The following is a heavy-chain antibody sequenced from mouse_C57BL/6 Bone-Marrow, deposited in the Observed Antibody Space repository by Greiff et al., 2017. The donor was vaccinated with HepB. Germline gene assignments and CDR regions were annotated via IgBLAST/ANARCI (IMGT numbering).Heavy chain of an antibody. Sequence: QVHVKQSGAELVRPGTSVKMSCKASGYTFTNYWIGWAKQRPGHGLEWIGDIYPGGGYTNYNEKFKGKATLTADKSSSTAYMQFSSLTSEDSAIYYCARYSNFYAMDYWGQGTSVTVSS. D-gene: IGHD2-5*01. J-gene: IGHJ4*01. V-gene: IGHV1-63*01. CDR3: ARYSNFYAMDY. CDR2: IYPGGGYT. CDR1: GYTFTNYW.